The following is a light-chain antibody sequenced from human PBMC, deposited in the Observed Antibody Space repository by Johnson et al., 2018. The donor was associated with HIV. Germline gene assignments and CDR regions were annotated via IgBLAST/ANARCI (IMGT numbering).Light chain of an antibody. CDR1: SSNIGNNY. CDR2: ENN. J-gene: IGLJ1*01. CDR3: GTWDTSLSAYV. V-gene: IGLV1-51*02. Sequence: QSVLTQPPSVSAAPGQKVTVSCSGSSSNIGNNYVSWYQQLPGTAPKLLINENNQRPSGLPDRFSGSKSGTSATLGITGLQTGDEADYYCGTWDTSLSAYVFGTGTKVTVL.